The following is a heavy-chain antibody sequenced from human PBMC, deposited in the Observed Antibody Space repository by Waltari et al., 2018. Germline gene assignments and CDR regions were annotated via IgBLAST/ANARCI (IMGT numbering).Heavy chain of an antibody. V-gene: IGHV3-30-3*01. CDR2: ISYDGSNK. D-gene: IGHD3-9*01. Sequence: QVQLVESGGGVVQPGRSLRLSCAASGFTFSSYAMHWVRQAPGKGLEWVADISYDGSNKYYADSVKGLLTISRSNSKNTLYLQMNSLRAEDTAVYYCAREAPYYDILTGYYLARGWFDPWGQGTLVTVSS. CDR3: AREAPYYDILTGYYLARGWFDP. J-gene: IGHJ5*02. CDR1: GFTFSSYA.